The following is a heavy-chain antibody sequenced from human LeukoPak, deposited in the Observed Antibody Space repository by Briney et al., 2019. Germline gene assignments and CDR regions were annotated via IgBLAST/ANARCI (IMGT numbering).Heavy chain of an antibody. CDR2: ISSSCSTI. CDR1: GFTFSDYY. J-gene: IGHJ6*03. Sequence: GGSLRLSCAASGFTFSDYYMSWIRQAPGKGLEWVSYISSSCSTIYYADSVKGRFTISRDNAKNSLYLQMHSLRAEDTAVYYCARDLRRAGYYHYMDVWGKGTTVTISS. V-gene: IGHV3-11*01. CDR3: ARDLRRAGYYHYMDV.